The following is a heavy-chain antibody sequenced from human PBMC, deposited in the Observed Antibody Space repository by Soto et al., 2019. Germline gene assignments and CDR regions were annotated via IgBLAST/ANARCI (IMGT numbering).Heavy chain of an antibody. CDR1: GFTFSSYW. V-gene: IGHV3-7*01. CDR2: IKEDGGEK. J-gene: IGHJ4*02. CDR3: ARDSVRGYYDSSGYSTALDS. Sequence: SLRLSCAASGFTFSSYWMSWVRQAPGKGLEWVANIKEDGGEKYYVDSVKGRVTISRDNAKNSLYLQMNSLRAEDTAVYYCARDSVRGYYDSSGYSTALDSWGQGTLVTV. D-gene: IGHD3-22*01.